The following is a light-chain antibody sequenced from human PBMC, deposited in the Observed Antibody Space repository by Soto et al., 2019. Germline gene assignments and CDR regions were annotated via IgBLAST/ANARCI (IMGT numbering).Light chain of an antibody. V-gene: IGLV2-14*01. J-gene: IGLJ1*01. Sequence: QSALTQPASVSGSPGQSITISCTGTSSDIGNYNYVSWYQQHPGKAPKLMIYEVSNRPSGVSNRFSGSKSCNTASLTISGLQAEDEADYYCSSYTSSSTLNYVFGTGTKLTVL. CDR1: SSDIGNYNY. CDR2: EVS. CDR3: SSYTSSSTLNYV.